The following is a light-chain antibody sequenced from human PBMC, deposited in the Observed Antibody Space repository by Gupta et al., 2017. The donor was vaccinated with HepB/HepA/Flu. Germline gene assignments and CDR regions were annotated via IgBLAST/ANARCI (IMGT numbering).Light chain of an antibody. CDR2: AAS. Sequence: DIPLTQSPSFLSASVGDRVTITCRASQGIGSYLAWYQQRPGKALNLLIYAASTLQSGVPSRFSGSGSGTEFSLSISSLQPEDFATYYCQQVNTYPRTFGQGTKVEIK. CDR3: QQVNTYPRT. CDR1: QGIGSY. V-gene: IGKV1-9*01. J-gene: IGKJ1*01.